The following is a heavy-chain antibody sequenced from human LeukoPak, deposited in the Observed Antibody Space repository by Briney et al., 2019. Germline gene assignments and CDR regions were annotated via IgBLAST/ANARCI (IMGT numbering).Heavy chain of an antibody. J-gene: IGHJ4*02. D-gene: IGHD5-18*01. CDR1: GGSFSGYY. CDR3: ARSARYSYGL. Sequence: SETLSLTCAVYGGSFSGYYWSWIRQPPGKGLEWIGEINHSGSTNYNPSLKSRVTISVDTSKNQFSLKLSSVTAADTAVYYCARSARYSYGLWGQGTLVTVSS. CDR2: INHSGST. V-gene: IGHV4-34*01.